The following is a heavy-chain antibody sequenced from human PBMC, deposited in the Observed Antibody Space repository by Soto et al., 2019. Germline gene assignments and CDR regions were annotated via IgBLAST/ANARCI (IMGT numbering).Heavy chain of an antibody. J-gene: IGHJ4*02. CDR3: AREWSGDYVEKDPLGSDY. CDR1: GFTFSSYA. V-gene: IGHV3-23*01. D-gene: IGHD4-17*01. CDR2: ISGSGGST. Sequence: GGSLRLSCAASGFTFSSYAMSWVRQAPGKGLEWVSAISGSGGSTYYADSVKGRFTISRDNSKNTLYLQMNSLRAEDTAVYYCAREWSGDYVEKDPLGSDYWGQGTLVTVSS.